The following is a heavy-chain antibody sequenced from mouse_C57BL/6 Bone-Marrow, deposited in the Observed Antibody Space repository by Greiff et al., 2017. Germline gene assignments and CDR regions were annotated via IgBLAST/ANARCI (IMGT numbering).Heavy chain of an antibody. V-gene: IGHV1-61*01. D-gene: IGHD5-1*01. Sequence: QVQLQQPGAELVRPGSSVKLSCKASGYTFTSYWMDWVKQRPGQGLEWIGNIYPSDSETHYNQKFKDKATLTVDKSSSTAYMQLSSLTSEDSAVYYCARRVSHCTGLAYWGQGTLVTVSA. CDR1: GYTFTSYW. CDR2: IYPSDSET. CDR3: ARRVSHCTGLAY. J-gene: IGHJ3*01.